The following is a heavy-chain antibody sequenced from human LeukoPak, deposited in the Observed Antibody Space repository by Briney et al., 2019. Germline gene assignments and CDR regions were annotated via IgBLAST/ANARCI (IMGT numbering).Heavy chain of an antibody. J-gene: IGHJ6*02. V-gene: IGHV4-34*01. Sequence: PSETLSLTCAVYGGSFSGYYWSWIRQPPGKGLEWIGEINHSGSTNYNPSLKSRVTISLDTPKNQFSLKLSSVTAADTAVYYCARGVGFWSQMGVWGQGTTVTVSS. D-gene: IGHD3-3*01. CDR2: INHSGST. CDR1: GGSFSGYY. CDR3: ARGVGFWSQMGV.